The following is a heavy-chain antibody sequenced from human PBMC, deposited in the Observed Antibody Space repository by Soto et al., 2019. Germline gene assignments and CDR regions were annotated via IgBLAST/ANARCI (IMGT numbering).Heavy chain of an antibody. CDR1: GFTFSSYA. Sequence: GGSLRLSCAASGFTFSSYAMSWVRQAPGKGLEWVSAISGSGGSTYYADSVKGRFTISRDNSKNTLYLQMNSLRAEDTAVYYCAKEANDFWSGLVHYYYCYGMDVWGQGTTVTVSS. V-gene: IGHV3-23*01. CDR2: ISGSGGST. D-gene: IGHD3-3*01. J-gene: IGHJ6*02. CDR3: AKEANDFWSGLVHYYYCYGMDV.